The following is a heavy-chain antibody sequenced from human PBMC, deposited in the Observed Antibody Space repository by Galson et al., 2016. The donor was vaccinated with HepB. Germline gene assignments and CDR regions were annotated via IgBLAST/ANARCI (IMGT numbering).Heavy chain of an antibody. V-gene: IGHV4-59*01. D-gene: IGHD1-26*01. CDR2: IHYKGST. CDR3: ARAGYYGAAIAS. CDR1: GGSINNYY. J-gene: IGHJ1*01. Sequence: ETLSLTCTVSGGSINNYYWSWIRQAPGKGLEWIGFIHYKGSTNYNPSLKSRVTILLYTSKKQFSLEVNSLTAAATAVYFCARAGYYGAAIASGGQGARVAVSS.